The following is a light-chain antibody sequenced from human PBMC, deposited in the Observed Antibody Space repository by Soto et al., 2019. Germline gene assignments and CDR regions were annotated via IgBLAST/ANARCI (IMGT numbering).Light chain of an antibody. CDR3: QQYYSTRPIT. CDR1: QSVLYSSNNKNY. Sequence: DIVMTQSPDSLAVSLGERATINCKSSQSVLYSSNNKNYLAWYQQKPGQPPKLLIYWASTRESGVPDRFSGSGSGTDFTLTISSLQAEDVAVYYCQQYYSTRPITFGQGTRLEMK. V-gene: IGKV4-1*01. J-gene: IGKJ5*01. CDR2: WAS.